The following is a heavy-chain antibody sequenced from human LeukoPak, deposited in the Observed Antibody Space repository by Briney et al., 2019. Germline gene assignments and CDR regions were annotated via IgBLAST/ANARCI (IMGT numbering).Heavy chain of an antibody. CDR3: AREGMTGHNVDY. Sequence: SETLSLTCTVSGYSISSNYHWGWIRQPPGKGLEWIATIYHSGSTYYNPSLKSRVTISVDTSKNQFSLKMRSVTAADTAVYYCAREGMTGHNVDYWGQETLVTVSS. D-gene: IGHD3-9*01. CDR2: IYHSGST. V-gene: IGHV4-38-2*02. CDR1: GYSISSNYH. J-gene: IGHJ4*02.